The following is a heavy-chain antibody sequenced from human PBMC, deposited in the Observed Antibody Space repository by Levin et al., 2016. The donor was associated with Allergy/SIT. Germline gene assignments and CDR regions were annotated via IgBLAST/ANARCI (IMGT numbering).Heavy chain of an antibody. V-gene: IGHV3-23*01. D-gene: IGHD3-10*01. CDR3: AKPQRRGAGSPHFDY. CDR1: GFTFNIYA. J-gene: IGHJ4*02. Sequence: GESLKISCAASGFTFNIYAMSWVRQAPGQGLEWISGISGSVGNTYYAGSVKGRFTISRDNSKNTLYLQMNSLTAEDTAVYYCAKPQRRGAGSPHFDYWGQGALVTVSS. CDR2: ISGSVGNT.